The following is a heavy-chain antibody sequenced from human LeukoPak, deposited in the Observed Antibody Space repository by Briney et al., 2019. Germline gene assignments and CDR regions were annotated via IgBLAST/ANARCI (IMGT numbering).Heavy chain of an antibody. D-gene: IGHD5-18*01. J-gene: IGHJ4*02. CDR1: GYTFTSYD. CDR2: MNPNSGNT. CDR3: ARVGYSYGHDNGYYFDY. V-gene: IGHV1-8*01. Sequence: ASVKVSCKASGYTFTSYDINWVLQATGQGLEWMGWMNPNSGNTGYAQKFQGRVTMTRNTSISTAYMELSSLRSEDTAVYYCARVGYSYGHDNGYYFDYWGEGTLVTVSS.